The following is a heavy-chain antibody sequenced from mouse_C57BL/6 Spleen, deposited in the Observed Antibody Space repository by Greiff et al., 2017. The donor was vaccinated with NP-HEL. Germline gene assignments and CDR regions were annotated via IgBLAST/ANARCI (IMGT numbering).Heavy chain of an antibody. D-gene: IGHD1-1*01. Sequence: EVQLVESGGGLVKPGGSLKLSCAASGFTFSSYAMSWVRQTPEKRLEWVATISDGGSYTYYPDNVKGRFTISRDNAKNNLYLQMSHLKSEDTAMYYCARDGDYGSSLDYWGQGTTLTVSS. CDR2: ISDGGSYT. V-gene: IGHV5-4*01. CDR3: ARDGDYGSSLDY. CDR1: GFTFSSYA. J-gene: IGHJ2*01.